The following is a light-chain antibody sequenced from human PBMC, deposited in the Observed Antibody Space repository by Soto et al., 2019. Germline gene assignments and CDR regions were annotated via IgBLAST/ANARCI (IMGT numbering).Light chain of an antibody. J-gene: IGLJ2*01. CDR2: LNSDGSH. CDR3: QTWGTGIQV. CDR1: SGHSSYA. V-gene: IGLV4-69*01. Sequence: QSALTQSPSASASLGASVKLTCTLSSGHSSYAIAWHQQQPEKDPRYLMKLNSDGSHSKGDGIPDRFSGSSSGAERYLTISSLQSEDEADYYCQTWGTGIQVFGGGTKVTVL.